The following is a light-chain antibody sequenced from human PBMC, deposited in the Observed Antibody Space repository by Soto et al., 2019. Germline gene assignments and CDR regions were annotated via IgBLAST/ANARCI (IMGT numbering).Light chain of an antibody. V-gene: IGLV3-21*02. Sequence: SYELTQPPTVSVAPGLPARITCGRVNIGSRSVHWYQQKPGQASVLDVYDDADRHSGIPERFSGSNSGNTATLTISRVEAGDEADYYCQVYDGNIDHNYHKYVFGNGTKVTVL. J-gene: IGLJ1*01. CDR2: DDA. CDR3: QVYDGNIDHNYHKYV. CDR1: NIGSRS.